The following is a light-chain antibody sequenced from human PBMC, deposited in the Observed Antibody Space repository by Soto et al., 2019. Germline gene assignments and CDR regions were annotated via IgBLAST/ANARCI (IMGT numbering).Light chain of an antibody. CDR2: RAS. CDR1: QIINGW. Sequence: DIRITQSPSSLSGSVRDRVTITCGASQIINGWLAWYQQRPGKAPKLVIQRASILESGVPSRFSGSGSGTEFTLTISSKQPADFATYYCQQYSIYRTFGQGTKVDIK. J-gene: IGKJ1*01. CDR3: QQYSIYRT. V-gene: IGKV1-5*03.